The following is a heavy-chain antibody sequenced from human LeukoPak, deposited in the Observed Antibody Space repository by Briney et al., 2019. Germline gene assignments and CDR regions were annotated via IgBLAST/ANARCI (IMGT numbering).Heavy chain of an antibody. D-gene: IGHD1-20*01. CDR3: ARDRGITGTTAAFDI. CDR2: IYSGGST. V-gene: IGHV3-66*01. J-gene: IGHJ3*02. Sequence: GGSLRLSCAASGFTVSSNYMSWVRQAPGKGLEWVSVIYSGGSTYYADSVKGRFTISRDNSKNTLYLQMNSLRAEDTAVYYCARDRGITGTTAAFDIWGQGTMVTVSS. CDR1: GFTVSSNY.